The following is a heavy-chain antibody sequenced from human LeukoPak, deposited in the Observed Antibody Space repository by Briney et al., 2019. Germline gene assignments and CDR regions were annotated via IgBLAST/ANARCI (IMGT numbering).Heavy chain of an antibody. J-gene: IGHJ5*02. Sequence: SETLSPTCTVSGCSISSGYYWGWIRQPPGKGLEWIGSIYHSGSTYYNPSLKSRVTISVDTSKNQFSLKLSSVTAADTAVYYCARALPYYDSSGYYTPWGQGTLVTVSS. D-gene: IGHD3-22*01. V-gene: IGHV4-38-2*02. CDR3: ARALPYYDSSGYYTP. CDR2: IYHSGST. CDR1: GCSISSGYY.